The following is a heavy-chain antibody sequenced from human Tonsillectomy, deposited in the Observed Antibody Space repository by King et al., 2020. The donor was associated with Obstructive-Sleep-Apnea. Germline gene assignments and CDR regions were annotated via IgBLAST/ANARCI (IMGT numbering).Heavy chain of an antibody. CDR2: SYYSGST. CDR3: ARVGLTIFGVVYGLDV. D-gene: IGHD3-3*01. V-gene: IGHV4-39*07. Sequence: QLQESGPGLVKPSETLSLTCSVSGGSISSSIYYWGWIRQPPGKGLEWIGTSYYSGSTHYNQSLMSRVTISVVTSKNMFSLKLSSVTAADTAVYYCARVGLTIFGVVYGLDVWAKGPRSPSP. CDR1: GGSISSSIYY. J-gene: IGHJ6*02.